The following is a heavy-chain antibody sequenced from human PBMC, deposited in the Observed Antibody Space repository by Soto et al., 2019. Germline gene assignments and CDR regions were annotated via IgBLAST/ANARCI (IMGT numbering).Heavy chain of an antibody. CDR1: GFTFSSYW. Sequence: PGGSLRLSCAASGFTFSSYWMHWVRQAPGKGLVWVSRINSDGSSTSYADSVKGRFTISRDNAKNTLYLQMNSLRAEDTAVYYCARDPLYCSSTSCYAGYYYGMDVWGQGTTVTVSS. CDR2: INSDGSST. CDR3: ARDPLYCSSTSCYAGYYYGMDV. D-gene: IGHD2-2*01. J-gene: IGHJ6*02. V-gene: IGHV3-74*01.